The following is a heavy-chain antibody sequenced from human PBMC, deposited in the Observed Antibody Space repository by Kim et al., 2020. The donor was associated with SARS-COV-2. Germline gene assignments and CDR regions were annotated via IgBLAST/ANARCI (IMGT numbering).Heavy chain of an antibody. D-gene: IGHD5-18*01. CDR3: ARDLGLGAGYDWFDP. Sequence: VKGRFTTSRDNANNSLYLQMNSLRAEDTAVYYCARDLGLGAGYDWFDPWGQGTLVTVSS. V-gene: IGHV3-11*01. J-gene: IGHJ5*02.